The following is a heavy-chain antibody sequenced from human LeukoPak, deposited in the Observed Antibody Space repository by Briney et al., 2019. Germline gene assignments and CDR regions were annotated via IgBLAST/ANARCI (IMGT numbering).Heavy chain of an antibody. V-gene: IGHV3-48*02. CDR1: GITFSSYS. CDR3: FYYYYGMDV. Sequence: GGSLRLSCAASGITFSSYSMNWVHQAPAKGLEWVSYISGSGSTIYYADSVKGRFTISRDNAKNSLYLQMNSLRDEDTAVYYCFYYYYGMDVWGQGTTVTVSS. CDR2: ISGSGSTI. J-gene: IGHJ6*02.